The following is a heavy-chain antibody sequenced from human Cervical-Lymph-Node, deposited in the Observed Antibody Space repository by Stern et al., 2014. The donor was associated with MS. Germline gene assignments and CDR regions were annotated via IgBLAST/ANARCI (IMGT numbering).Heavy chain of an antibody. V-gene: IGHV3-30*04. CDR3: AKGGSGSYLD. J-gene: IGHJ4*02. CDR2: ISYDGRDK. Sequence: VQLVESGGGVVQPGRSLRLSCAASGFVFRRYALNLVRQATGKGLKWVALISYDGRDKYYTDSVKGRFTVSRDNSNNTVDLEMNSLRLEDTAVYYCAKGGSGSYLDWGQGSLVTVSS. CDR1: GFVFRRYA. D-gene: IGHD1-26*01.